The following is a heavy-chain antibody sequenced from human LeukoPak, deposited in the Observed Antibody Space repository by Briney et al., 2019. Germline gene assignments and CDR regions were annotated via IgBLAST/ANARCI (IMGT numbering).Heavy chain of an antibody. Sequence: ASVKVSCTASGYTFTSYAMHWVRQAPGQRLEWMGWINAGNGNTKYSQKFQGRVTITRDTSASTAYMELSSLRSEDTAVYYCARAGTYYYDSSGYPFDYWGQGTLVTVSS. CDR1: GYTFTSYA. V-gene: IGHV1-3*01. J-gene: IGHJ4*02. CDR3: ARAGTYYYDSSGYPFDY. D-gene: IGHD3-22*01. CDR2: INAGNGNT.